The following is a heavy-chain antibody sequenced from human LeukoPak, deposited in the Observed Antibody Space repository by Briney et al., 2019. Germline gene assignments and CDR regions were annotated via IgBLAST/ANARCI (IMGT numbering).Heavy chain of an antibody. CDR2: INWNGGST. D-gene: IGHD6-19*01. V-gene: IGHV3-20*04. CDR3: ARDRAVAAAFDY. Sequence: GGFLRLSCAASGFTFDDYGMSWVRQAPGKGLEWVSGINWNGGSTGYADSVKGRFTISRDNAKNSLYLQMNSLRAEDTAVYYCARDRAVAAAFDYWGQGTLVTVSS. J-gene: IGHJ4*02. CDR1: GFTFDDYG.